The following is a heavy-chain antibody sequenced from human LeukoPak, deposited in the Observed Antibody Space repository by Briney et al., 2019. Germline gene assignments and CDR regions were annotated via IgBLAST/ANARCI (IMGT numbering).Heavy chain of an antibody. J-gene: IGHJ5*02. CDR3: ARGFSGTWLDL. CDR2: ITSSSSYI. D-gene: IGHD6-13*01. Sequence: GGSLSLSCAASGFTFSSYTMNWVRQAPGKGLEWVSSITSSSSYIYYADSVKGRFTISRDNTKNSLYLQMNGLRAEDTAVYYCARGFSGTWLDLWARETVLTVSS. CDR1: GFTFSSYT. V-gene: IGHV3-21*01.